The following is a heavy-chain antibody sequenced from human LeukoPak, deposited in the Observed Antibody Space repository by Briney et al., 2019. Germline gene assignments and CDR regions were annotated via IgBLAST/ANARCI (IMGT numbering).Heavy chain of an antibody. CDR3: ARDPYSGNYGNYYYYYMDV. D-gene: IGHD1-26*01. J-gene: IGHJ6*03. V-gene: IGHV3-21*01. CDR1: GFTFSTYN. CDR2: ITSSGTYI. Sequence: GGSLRLSCAASGFTFSTYNMNWVRQAPGRALEWVSSITSSGTYIFYADSVKGRFTISRDNAKNSLYLQMNSLGPGDTAVYYCARDPYSGNYGNYYYYYMDVWGKGTTVTISS.